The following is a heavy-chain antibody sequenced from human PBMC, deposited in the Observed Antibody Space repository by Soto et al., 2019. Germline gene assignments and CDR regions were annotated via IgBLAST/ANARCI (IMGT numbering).Heavy chain of an antibody. V-gene: IGHV3-53*01. D-gene: IGHD2-21*02. J-gene: IGHJ4*02. Sequence: GGSLRLSCAASGFTVSSNYMSWVRQAPGKGLEWVSVIYSGGSTYYADSVKGRFTISRDNSKNTQYLQMNSLRAEDTAVYYCARDPSVVTPRGGYWGQGTLVTVSS. CDR2: IYSGGST. CDR3: ARDPSVVTPRGGY. CDR1: GFTVSSNY.